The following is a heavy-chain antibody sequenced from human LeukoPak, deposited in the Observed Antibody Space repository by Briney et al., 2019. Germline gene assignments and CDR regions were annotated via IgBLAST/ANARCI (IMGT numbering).Heavy chain of an antibody. CDR1: GFTFSSYE. Sequence: GGSLGLSCAASGFTFSSYEMNWVRQAPGKGLEWVSYISSSGSTIYYADSVKGRFTISRDNAKNSLYLQMNSLRAEDTAVYYCARNYYGMDVWGQGTTVTVSS. J-gene: IGHJ6*02. CDR3: ARNYYGMDV. CDR2: ISSSGSTI. V-gene: IGHV3-48*03.